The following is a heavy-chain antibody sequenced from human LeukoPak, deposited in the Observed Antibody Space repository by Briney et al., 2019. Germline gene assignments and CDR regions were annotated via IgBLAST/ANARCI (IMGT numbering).Heavy chain of an antibody. CDR3: ARSMVRGVTFDY. CDR2: ITSSGSTI. CDR1: GFTFSSYE. J-gene: IGHJ4*02. V-gene: IGHV3-48*03. D-gene: IGHD3-10*01. Sequence: GGSLRLSCAASGFTFSSYEMNWVRQAPGKGLEWVSYITSSGSTIYCADSVKGRFTISRDNAKNSLYLQMNSLRAEDTAVYYCARSMVRGVTFDYWGQGTLVTVSS.